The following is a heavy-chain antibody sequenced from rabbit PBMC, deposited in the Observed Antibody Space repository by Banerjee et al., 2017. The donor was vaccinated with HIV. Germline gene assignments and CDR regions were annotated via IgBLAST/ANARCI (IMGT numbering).Heavy chain of an antibody. Sequence: QSLEESGGGLVTPGGNLTVSCKASGFDFSGYYYMCWVRQAPGKGLEWVACIYVGSGGHTYYASWAKGRFTISKTSSTTVALQLNSLTAADTATYFCARIDGSFSGGGYPFKLWGPGTL. D-gene: IGHD1-1*01. CDR1: GFDFSGYYY. CDR3: ARIDGSFSGGGYPFKL. V-gene: IGHV1S40*01. CDR2: IYVGSGGHT. J-gene: IGHJ4*01.